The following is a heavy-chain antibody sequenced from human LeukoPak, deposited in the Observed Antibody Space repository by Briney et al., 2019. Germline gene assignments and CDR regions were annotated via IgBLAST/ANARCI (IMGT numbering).Heavy chain of an antibody. CDR1: GFTFSSYA. V-gene: IGHV3-23*01. CDR3: AKDTAYSSSWYYFDY. Sequence: QPGGSLRLSCAASGFTFSSYAMIWVRQAPGKGLEWVSAISGSGGSTYYADSVKGRFTISRDNSKNTLYLQMNSLSAEDTAVYYCAKDTAYSSSWYYFDYWGQGTLVTVSS. J-gene: IGHJ4*02. D-gene: IGHD6-13*01. CDR2: ISGSGGST.